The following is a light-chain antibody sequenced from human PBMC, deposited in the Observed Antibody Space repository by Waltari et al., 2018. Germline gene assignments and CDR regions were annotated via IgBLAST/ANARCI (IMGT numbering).Light chain of an antibody. CDR2: KAS. CDR1: QRISNW. V-gene: IGKV1-5*03. J-gene: IGKJ2*01. CDR3: QQDATMGP. Sequence: DIQMTQSPSTLSASVGDRVTITCRASQRISNWLAWYQQKPGQAPKLLIDKASSLESGVPPSFSGSGSGTEFTLTISSLQPDDVATYVCQQDATMGPFGQGTKLETK.